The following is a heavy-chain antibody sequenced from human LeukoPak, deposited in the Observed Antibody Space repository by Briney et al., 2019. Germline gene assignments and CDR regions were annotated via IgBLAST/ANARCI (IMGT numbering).Heavy chain of an antibody. V-gene: IGHV3-30-3*01. J-gene: IGHJ4*02. CDR2: ISYDGSNK. D-gene: IGHD3-10*01. CDR1: GFTFSSYA. Sequence: GGSLRLSCAASGFTFSSYAMHWVRQAPGKGLEWVAVISYDGSNKYYADSVKGRFTISRDNAKNSLYLQMNSLRAEDTALYYCAKDMWTYYYGSGSYSFDYWGQGTLVTVSS. CDR3: AKDMWTYYYGSGSYSFDY.